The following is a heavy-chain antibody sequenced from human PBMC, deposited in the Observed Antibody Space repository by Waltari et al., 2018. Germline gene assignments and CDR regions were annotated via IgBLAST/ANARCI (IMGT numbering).Heavy chain of an antibody. J-gene: IGHJ3*02. V-gene: IGHV3-23*01. Sequence: EVQLLESGGDLVQPGGSLRLSCVASGFTFSISGMSWVRQAPGKGLEWVSSLSSTVTSTYYADSVKGRFTISRDNSENTLYLQMDSLRVEDTAVYYCAKLTTAKTFDIWGQGTVVTVSS. CDR3: AKLTTAKTFDI. CDR2: LSSTVTST. CDR1: GFTFSISG. D-gene: IGHD2-21*02.